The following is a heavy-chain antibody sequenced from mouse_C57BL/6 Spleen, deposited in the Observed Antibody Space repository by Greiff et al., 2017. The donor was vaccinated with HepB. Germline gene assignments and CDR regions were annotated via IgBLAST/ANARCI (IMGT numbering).Heavy chain of an antibody. V-gene: IGHV5-12*01. D-gene: IGHD1-1*01. J-gene: IGHJ1*03. Sequence: EVQGVESGGGLVQPGGSLKLSCAASGFTFSDYYMYWVRQTPEKRLEWVAYISNGGGSTYYPDTVKGRFTISRDNAKNTLYLQMSRLKSEDTAMYYCARTFITTGGYFDVWGTGTTVTVSS. CDR3: ARTFITTGGYFDV. CDR1: GFTFSDYY. CDR2: ISNGGGST.